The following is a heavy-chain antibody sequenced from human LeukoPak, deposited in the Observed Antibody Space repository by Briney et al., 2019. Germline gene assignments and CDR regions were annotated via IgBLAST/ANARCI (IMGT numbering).Heavy chain of an antibody. V-gene: IGHV4-4*02. J-gene: IGHJ4*02. CDR2: IYHSGST. CDR3: ARVGGYYDILTGYYTPSYIDY. Sequence: SETLSLTCAVSGGSISSSNWWSWVRQPPGKGLEWIGEIYHSGSTNYNPSLKSRVTISVDKSKNQFSLKLSSVTAADTAVYYCARVGGYYDILTGYYTPSYIDYWGQGTLVTVSS. CDR1: GGSISSSNW. D-gene: IGHD3-9*01.